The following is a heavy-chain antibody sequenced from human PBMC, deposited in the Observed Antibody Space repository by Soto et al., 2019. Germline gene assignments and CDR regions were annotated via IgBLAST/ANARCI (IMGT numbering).Heavy chain of an antibody. CDR1: GYIFTSYW. J-gene: IGHJ4*02. CDR3: AFRGSSSAAYFDS. CDR2: IDHSASYT. D-gene: IGHD6-6*01. V-gene: IGHV5-10-1*01. Sequence: PGEALNISCKCSGYIFTSYWIRLVREMAVKCLEWISRIDHSASYTNYSPSSHGLITISADKSINTAYLQWRSLKASDTAMYYCAFRGSSSAAYFDSWGQGTLVTVSS.